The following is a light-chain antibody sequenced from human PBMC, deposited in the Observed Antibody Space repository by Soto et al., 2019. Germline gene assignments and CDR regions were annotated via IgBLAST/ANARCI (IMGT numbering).Light chain of an antibody. J-gene: IGKJ5*01. CDR2: GAS. CDR3: QQDGSSPVT. Sequence: EILFTQSPGTLSLSPGEKATLSCRAIHSVSSSYLAWYQQKPGQAPRLLICGASSRATGIPDRFSGSGSGTDFTLTISRLEPEDFAVYYCQQDGSSPVTFGQGTRLEIK. V-gene: IGKV3-20*01. CDR1: HSVSSSY.